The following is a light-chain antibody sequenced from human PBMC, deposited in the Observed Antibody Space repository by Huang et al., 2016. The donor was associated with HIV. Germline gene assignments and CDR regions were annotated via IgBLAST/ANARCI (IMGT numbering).Light chain of an antibody. Sequence: DIQMTQSPSSLSASVGDRVTITCQASKDISNYLNQYQQKPGKAPKLLIYDAANLETGVSSRFSGSGSGTDFTFTISSLQPEDIATYYCQHYDNLRTFGQGTKVEIK. CDR3: QHYDNLRT. J-gene: IGKJ1*01. V-gene: IGKV1-33*01. CDR1: KDISNY. CDR2: DAA.